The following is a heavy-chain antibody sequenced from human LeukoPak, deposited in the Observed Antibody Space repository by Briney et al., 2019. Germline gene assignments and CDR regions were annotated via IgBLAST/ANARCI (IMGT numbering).Heavy chain of an antibody. CDR3: ARDWRQGRLAAAGTGFDP. CDR1: GYTLTELS. CDR2: FDPEDGET. V-gene: IGHV1-24*01. J-gene: IGHJ5*02. Sequence: ASVKVSCKVSGYTLTELSMHWVRQAPGKGLEGMGGFDPEDGETIYAQKFQGRVTMTEDTSTDTAYMELSSLRSDDTAVYYCARDWRQGRLAAAGTGFDPWGQGTLVTVSS. D-gene: IGHD6-13*01.